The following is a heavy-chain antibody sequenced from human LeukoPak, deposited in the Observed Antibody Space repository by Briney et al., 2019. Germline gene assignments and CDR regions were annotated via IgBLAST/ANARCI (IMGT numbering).Heavy chain of an antibody. CDR3: AKGYDRNIPWVYDS. V-gene: IGHV3-23*01. CDR2: IGGSGTPT. J-gene: IGHJ4*02. Sequence: PGGSLRLSCAASGFTFNIYAMSWVRQAPGKGLEWVSAIGGSGTPTPYADSVKGRFTISRDNSKNTLYLQMNSLRAEDTAIYYCAKGYDRNIPWVYDSWGQGTLVTVSS. CDR1: GFTFNIYA. D-gene: IGHD5-18*01.